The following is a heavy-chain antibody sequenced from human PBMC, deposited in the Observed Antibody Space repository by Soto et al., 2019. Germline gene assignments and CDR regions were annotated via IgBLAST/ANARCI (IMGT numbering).Heavy chain of an antibody. CDR3: ARRWWALGY. J-gene: IGHJ4*02. CDR2: ITGSGSTT. Sequence: EVQLMESGGGLVQPGGSLRLSCAASGCTFSSYAMSWVRQAPGKGLEWVSVITGSGSTTYYADSVKGRFTISRDNSKNTLDLQMNSLRAEDTAVYYCARRWWALGYWGQGTLVTVSS. CDR1: GCTFSSYA. D-gene: IGHD2-15*01. V-gene: IGHV3-23*01.